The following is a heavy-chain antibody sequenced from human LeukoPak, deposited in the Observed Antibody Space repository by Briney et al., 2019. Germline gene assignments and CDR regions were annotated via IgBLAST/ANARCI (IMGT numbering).Heavy chain of an antibody. CDR1: GYTLTELS. Sequence: PSVKVSCKVSGYTLTELSMHWVRQAPGKGLEWMGGFDPEDGETIYAQKFQGRVTMTEDTSTDTAYMELSSLRSEDTAVYYCATILNYYDSSGYFYWGQGTLVTVSS. D-gene: IGHD3-22*01. J-gene: IGHJ4*02. CDR3: ATILNYYDSSGYFY. V-gene: IGHV1-24*01. CDR2: FDPEDGET.